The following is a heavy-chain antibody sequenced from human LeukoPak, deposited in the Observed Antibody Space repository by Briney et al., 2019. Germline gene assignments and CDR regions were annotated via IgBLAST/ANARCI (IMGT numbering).Heavy chain of an antibody. J-gene: IGHJ4*02. V-gene: IGHV3-7*01. D-gene: IGHD1-14*01. CDR2: IKQDGSEK. CDR1: VFTFSNYW. Sequence: GGSLRLSCAASVFTFSNYWMSWVRQAPGMGLEWVANIKQDGSEKNYVDSVKGRFTISRDNAKNSLYLQMNSLRAEDTAVYYCARARYNDFWGQGTLVTVSS. CDR3: ARARYNDF.